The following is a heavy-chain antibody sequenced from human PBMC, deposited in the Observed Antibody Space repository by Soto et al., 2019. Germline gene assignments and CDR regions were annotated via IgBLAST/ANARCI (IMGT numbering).Heavy chain of an antibody. CDR2: LLPIFGRT. D-gene: IGHD5-18*01. CDR1: GAIFSSNA. V-gene: IGHV1-69*01. J-gene: IGHJ4*02. CDR3: ATGGRGYSYAPRFYFDY. Sequence: QVQLVQSGAEVKKPGSSVKVTCKASGAIFSSNAISWVRQAPGQGLEWMGGLLPIFGRTNYAQKFQGRVTITADESTRTAYMELSSLKSEDTAVYYCATGGRGYSYAPRFYFDYWGQGTLVTVSS.